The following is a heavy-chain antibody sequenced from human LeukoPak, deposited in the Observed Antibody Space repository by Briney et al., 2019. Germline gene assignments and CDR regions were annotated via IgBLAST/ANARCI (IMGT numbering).Heavy chain of an antibody. CDR2: IYYSGST. V-gene: IGHV4-59*08. CDR3: ARMYCSSTSCYQDAFDI. Sequence: PSETLSLTCTVSGGSISSYYWSWIRQPPGKGLEWIGYIYYSGSTNYNPSLKSRVTISVDTSKNQFSLKLSSVTAADTAVYYCARMYCSSTSCYQDAFDIWGQGTMVTVSS. J-gene: IGHJ3*02. D-gene: IGHD2-2*01. CDR1: GGSISSYY.